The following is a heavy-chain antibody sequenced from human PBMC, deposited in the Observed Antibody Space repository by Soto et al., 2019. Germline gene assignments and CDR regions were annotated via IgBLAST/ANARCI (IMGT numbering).Heavy chain of an antibody. D-gene: IGHD6-13*01. Sequence: PETLSLTTTVSGVSLSSYYWTWIRQSPGKGLEWIGYVYFSGNTNYNPSLKSRVTISIDTSKNQFSLRLASVTAADTAGYYCGRVTPRGYVLAGGKGTLVT. V-gene: IGHV4-59*01. J-gene: IGHJ1*01. CDR3: GRVTPRGYVLA. CDR2: VYFSGNT. CDR1: GVSLSSYY.